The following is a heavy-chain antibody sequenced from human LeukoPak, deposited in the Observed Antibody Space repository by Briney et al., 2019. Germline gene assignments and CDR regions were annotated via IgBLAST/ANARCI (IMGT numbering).Heavy chain of an antibody. CDR3: ARAQHYTAMESYYFDD. Sequence: GASVEVSCKASGGTFSSYAISWVRQAPGQGLEWMGGIIPIFGTANYAQKFQGRVTITADKSTSTAYMELSSLRSEDTAVYYCARAQHYTAMESYYFDDWGQGTLVTVSS. V-gene: IGHV1-69*06. CDR2: IIPIFGTA. CDR1: GGTFSSYA. D-gene: IGHD5-18*01. J-gene: IGHJ4*02.